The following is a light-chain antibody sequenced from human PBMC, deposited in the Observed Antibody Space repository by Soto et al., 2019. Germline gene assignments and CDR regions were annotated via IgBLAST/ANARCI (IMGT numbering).Light chain of an antibody. CDR1: SSYVGGYNY. Sequence: QSVLTQPPSASGSLGQSVTISCTGTSSYVGGYNYVSWHQQHPGKAPKVMIYEVTKRPPGVPDRFSGSKSGNTASLTVSGLQAEDEADYYCSSFAGGGNPVLLGGGTKLTVL. V-gene: IGLV2-8*01. CDR3: SSFAGGGNPVL. CDR2: EVT. J-gene: IGLJ2*01.